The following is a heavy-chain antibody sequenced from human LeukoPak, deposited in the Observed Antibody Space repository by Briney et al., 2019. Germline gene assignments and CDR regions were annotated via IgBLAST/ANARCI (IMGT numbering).Heavy chain of an antibody. D-gene: IGHD5-18*01. CDR3: ARDKDTAMVGDLIDY. Sequence: GGSLRLSCAASGFTFSSYSMNWARQAPGKGLEWVSSISSSSSYIYYADSVKGRFTISRYNAKNSLYLQMNSLRAEDTAVYYCARDKDTAMVGDLIDYWGQGTLVTVSS. V-gene: IGHV3-21*01. J-gene: IGHJ4*02. CDR1: GFTFSSYS. CDR2: ISSSSSYI.